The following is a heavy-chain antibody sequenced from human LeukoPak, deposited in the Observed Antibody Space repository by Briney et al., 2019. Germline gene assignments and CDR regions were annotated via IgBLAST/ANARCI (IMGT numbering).Heavy chain of an antibody. CDR2: ISSSSSYI. D-gene: IGHD3-10*01. CDR3: ARSPGVRGYYFDY. J-gene: IGHJ4*02. CDR1: GFTFSSYS. Sequence: GRSLRLSCAASGFTFSSYSMNWVRQAPGKGLEWVSSISSSSSYIYYADSVKGRFTISRDNAKNSLYLQMNSLRAEDTAVYYCARSPGVRGYYFDYWGQGTLVTVSS. V-gene: IGHV3-21*01.